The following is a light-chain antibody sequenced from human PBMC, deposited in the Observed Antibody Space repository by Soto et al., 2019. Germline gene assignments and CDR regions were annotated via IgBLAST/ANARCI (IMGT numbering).Light chain of an antibody. V-gene: IGKV1-5*03. CDR2: QAY. J-gene: IGKJ1*01. CDR3: QKYNYYRWT. Sequence: DIHMTQSPSTLSASMGDRVPITCRASPSIRSFLAWYQQKPGKYPKILIYQAYNLERGVPSRFSGSGSGTEFTLTIRSMQPDEFATYYCQKYNYYRWTAGQGNKVDIK. CDR1: PSIRSF.